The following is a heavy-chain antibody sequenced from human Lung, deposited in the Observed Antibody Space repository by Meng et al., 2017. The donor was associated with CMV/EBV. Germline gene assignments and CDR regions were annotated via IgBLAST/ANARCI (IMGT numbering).Heavy chain of an antibody. J-gene: IGHJ2*01. Sequence: YSWSWIRQPPGQGLEWIGEINHRGSTNYNPSLKSRVTISVDTSKNQFSLKLSSVTAADTAVYYCARGWAMRYCSSTSCYKGQWYFDLWGRGTLVTVSS. V-gene: IGHV4-34*01. CDR1: YS. D-gene: IGHD2-2*02. CDR3: ARGWAMRYCSSTSCYKGQWYFDL. CDR2: INHRGST.